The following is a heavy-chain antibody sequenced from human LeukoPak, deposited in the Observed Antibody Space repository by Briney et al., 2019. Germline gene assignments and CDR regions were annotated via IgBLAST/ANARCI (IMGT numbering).Heavy chain of an antibody. D-gene: IGHD3-16*01. Sequence: PGGSLRLSCAASGFTFSNAWMSWVRQAPGKGLEWVGRIKSKTDGGTTDYAAPVKGRFTISRDDSKNTRYLQMNSLKTEDTAVYYCTTGVATARTGEYYFDYWGQGTLVTVSS. CDR2: IKSKTDGGTT. V-gene: IGHV3-15*01. CDR3: TTGVATARTGEYYFDY. J-gene: IGHJ4*02. CDR1: GFTFSNAW.